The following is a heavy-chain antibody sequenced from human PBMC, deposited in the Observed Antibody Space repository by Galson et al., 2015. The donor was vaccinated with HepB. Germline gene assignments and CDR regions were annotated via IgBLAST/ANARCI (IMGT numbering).Heavy chain of an antibody. CDR2: ISRHNGNT. D-gene: IGHD4-17*01. CDR1: GYTFTSYG. J-gene: IGHJ6*02. CDR3: ARGHYGDKHYYYYGMDV. Sequence: SVKVSCKASGYTFTSYGISWVRQAPGQGLEWMGWISRHNGNTNYAQKLQGRVTMTTDTSTSTAYMELRSLRSDDTAVYYCARGHYGDKHYYYYGMDVWGQGTTVTVSS. V-gene: IGHV1-18*04.